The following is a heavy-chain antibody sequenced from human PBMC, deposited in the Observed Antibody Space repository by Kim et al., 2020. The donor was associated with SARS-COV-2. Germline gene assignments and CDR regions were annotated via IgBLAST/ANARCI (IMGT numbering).Heavy chain of an antibody. J-gene: IGHJ4*02. CDR2: IYYSGST. CDR1: GGSISSSSYY. CDR3: ARRSGSMVRGVIR. D-gene: IGHD3-10*01. Sequence: SETLSLTCTVSGGSISSSSYYWGWIRQPPGKGLEWIGSIYYSGSTYYNPSLKSRVTISVDTSKNQFSLKLSSVTAADTAVYYCARRSGSMVRGVIRWGQGTLVTVSS. V-gene: IGHV4-39*01.